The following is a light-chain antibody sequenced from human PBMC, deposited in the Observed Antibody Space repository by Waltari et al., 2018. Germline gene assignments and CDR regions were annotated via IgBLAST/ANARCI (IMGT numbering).Light chain of an antibody. CDR2: AAS. J-gene: IGKJ2*01. CDR1: QDVSNC. CDR3: QQANTFPYT. Sequence: DMQMTQSPSSVSASVGDRVTITCRASQDVSNCLAWYQQKPGKAPKFLIYAASSLQRGVPSRFSGSGSGTDFTLTISSLQPDDFATYYCQQANTFPYTFGQGTKVEIK. V-gene: IGKV1-12*01.